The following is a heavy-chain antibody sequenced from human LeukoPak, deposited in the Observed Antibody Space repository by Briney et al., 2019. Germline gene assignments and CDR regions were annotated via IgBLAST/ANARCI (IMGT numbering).Heavy chain of an antibody. Sequence: PGGSLRLSCAASGFTFNDYAMYWVRQTPGKGLEWVALISYDGYDKSYADSVRGRFTISRDNSKNTLYLQMDSLRAEDTAVYYCARDGGGDAFDIWGQGTMVTVSS. CDR1: GFTFNDYA. D-gene: IGHD3-16*01. CDR2: ISYDGYDK. CDR3: ARDGGGDAFDI. V-gene: IGHV3-30-3*01. J-gene: IGHJ3*02.